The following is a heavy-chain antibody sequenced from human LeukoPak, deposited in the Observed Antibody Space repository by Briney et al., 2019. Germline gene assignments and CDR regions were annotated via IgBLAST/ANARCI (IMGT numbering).Heavy chain of an antibody. J-gene: IGHJ5*02. Sequence: SGPTLVKPTQTLTLTCTFSGFSLSTSGVGVGWIRQPPGKALEWLALIYWDDDKRYSPSLKSRLTITKDTSENQVVLTMTNMDPVDTATYYCAHRFIAAAANWFDPWGQGTLVTVSS. CDR3: AHRFIAAAANWFDP. D-gene: IGHD6-13*01. CDR1: GFSLSTSGVG. CDR2: IYWDDDK. V-gene: IGHV2-5*02.